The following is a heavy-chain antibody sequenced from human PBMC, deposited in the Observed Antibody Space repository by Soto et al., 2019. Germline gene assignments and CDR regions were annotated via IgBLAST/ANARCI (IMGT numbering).Heavy chain of an antibody. CDR2: ISGSGGST. V-gene: IGHV3-23*01. Sequence: VQLLESGGGLVQPGGSLRLSCAASGFTFSSYAMSWVRQAPGKGLEWVSAISGSGGSTYYADSVKGRFTISRDNSKNTLYLQMNSLRAEDTAVYYCAKARGTTMVRGVNPDYWGQGTLVTVSS. CDR3: AKARGTTMVRGVNPDY. CDR1: GFTFSSYA. D-gene: IGHD3-10*01. J-gene: IGHJ4*02.